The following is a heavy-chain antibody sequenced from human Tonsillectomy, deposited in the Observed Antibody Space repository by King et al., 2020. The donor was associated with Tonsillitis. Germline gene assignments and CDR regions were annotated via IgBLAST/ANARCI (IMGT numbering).Heavy chain of an antibody. CDR1: GYTFTNYY. V-gene: IGHV1-46*01. Sequence: QWQLVQSGAEVKKPGASVKVSCKTSGYTFTNYYMHWVRQAPGQGLEWMGIINPSGGNTNYAQRFQGRVTMTRDTSTSTVYMELSSLRSEDTAVYYCARSHGGPGFGGLLRDFWGQGTLVTVSS. CDR2: INPSGGNT. J-gene: IGHJ4*02. D-gene: IGHD3-10*01. CDR3: ARSHGGPGFGGLLRDF.